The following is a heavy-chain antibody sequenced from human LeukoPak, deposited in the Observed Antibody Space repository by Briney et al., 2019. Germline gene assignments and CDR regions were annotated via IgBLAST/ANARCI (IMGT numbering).Heavy chain of an antibody. CDR2: MNPNSGNT. Sequence: ASVKVSCKASGYTFTSYDINWVRQATGQGLEWMGWMNPNSGNTGYAQKFQGRVTITRNTSISTAYMELSSLRSEDTAVYYCARGPVRYYDFWSGYYYYFDYWGQGTLVTVSS. CDR3: ARGPVRYYDFWSGYYYYFDY. J-gene: IGHJ4*02. D-gene: IGHD3-3*01. V-gene: IGHV1-8*03. CDR1: GYTFTSYD.